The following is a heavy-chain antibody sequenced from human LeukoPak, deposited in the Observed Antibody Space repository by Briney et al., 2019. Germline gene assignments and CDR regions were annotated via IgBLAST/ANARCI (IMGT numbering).Heavy chain of an antibody. J-gene: IGHJ4*02. CDR2: IYSGGST. CDR1: GFTFSSNC. V-gene: IGHV3-66*01. D-gene: IGHD3-22*01. CDR3: ARGGNSSYYGDY. Sequence: SGGSLRLSCAASGFTFSSNCMHWVRQAPGKGLEWVSLIYSGGSTHYADSVEGRFTISRDNSKNTLYLQMNSLRAKDTAVCYGARGGNSSYYGDYWGQGTLVTVSS.